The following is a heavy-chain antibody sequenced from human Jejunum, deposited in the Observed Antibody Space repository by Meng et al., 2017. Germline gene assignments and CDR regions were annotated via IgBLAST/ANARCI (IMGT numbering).Heavy chain of an antibody. CDR1: GGSFSGYY. CDR2: INHSGST. CDR3: ARYGGSGSYWHFDP. Sequence: QVQLQQWGAGLLKHSETLSLTCAVYGGSFSGYYWTWIRQPPGKGLEWIGEINHSGSTNYNPSLKSRVTMSIDTSKIQFSLKLSSVTAADAAVYYCARYGGSGSYWHFDPWGRGTLVTVSS. J-gene: IGHJ2*01. V-gene: IGHV4-34*01. D-gene: IGHD3-10*01.